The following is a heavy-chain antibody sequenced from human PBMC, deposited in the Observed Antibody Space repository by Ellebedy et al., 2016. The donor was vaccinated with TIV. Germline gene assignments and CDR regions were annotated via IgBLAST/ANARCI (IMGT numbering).Heavy chain of an antibody. V-gene: IGHV3-7*03. D-gene: IGHD1-14*01. CDR3: ARAGGRHSTGSGFY. CDR1: AFTFSAYG. J-gene: IGHJ4*02. Sequence: GESLKISCTASAFTFSAYGMHWVRQAPGKGLEWVANIKEDGSEAYYVDSVKGRFTISSDNANNSLYLPMSNLRAKDTAVFSCARAGGRHSTGSGFYWGQGTRVTVST. CDR2: IKEDGSEA.